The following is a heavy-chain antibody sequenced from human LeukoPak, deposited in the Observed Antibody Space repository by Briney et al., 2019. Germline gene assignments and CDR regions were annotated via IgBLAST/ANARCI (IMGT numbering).Heavy chain of an antibody. CDR3: AKDRLGGSGLFFQH. J-gene: IGHJ1*01. D-gene: IGHD2-15*01. CDR1: GFTFSSYA. V-gene: IGHV3-23*01. Sequence: PGGSLRLSCAASGFTFSSYAMSWVRQAPGKGLEWVSAISGRGGSTYYAHSVKGRFTISRDNSKNTLYLQMNSLRAEDTAVYFCAKDRLGGSGLFFQHWGQGTLVSVSS. CDR2: ISGRGGST.